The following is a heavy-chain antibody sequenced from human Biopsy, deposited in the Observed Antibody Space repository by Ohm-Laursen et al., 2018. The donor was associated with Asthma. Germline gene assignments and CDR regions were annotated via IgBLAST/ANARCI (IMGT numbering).Heavy chain of an antibody. CDR1: GFSFCNFA. CDR2: ISKDASTQ. D-gene: IGHD1-1*01. Sequence: SLRLSCAASGFSFCNFAIPWVRQAPGKGLEWVGVISKDASTQDYADSVKGRFTMARDNSKNTQELQMNSLREEDTAVYYCVRDGTDDAFDIWGQGTVVSVSS. CDR3: VRDGTDDAFDI. V-gene: IGHV3-30*01. J-gene: IGHJ3*02.